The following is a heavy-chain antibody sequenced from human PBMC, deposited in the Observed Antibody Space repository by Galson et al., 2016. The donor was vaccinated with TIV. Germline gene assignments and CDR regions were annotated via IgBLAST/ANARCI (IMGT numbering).Heavy chain of an antibody. V-gene: IGHV4-39*01. CDR1: GGSTSVSNYF. CDR3: ARHDEWGPGLGAFDI. Sequence: SETLSLTCTVSGGSTSVSNYFWGWIRQPPGKGLEWIGTVYYTGDTYYNPSLESRVTVSVDTSENQFSLKLNSVTAADTAVYFCARHDEWGPGLGAFDIWGQGTMVTVSS. J-gene: IGHJ3*02. CDR2: VYYTGDT. D-gene: IGHD1-26*01.